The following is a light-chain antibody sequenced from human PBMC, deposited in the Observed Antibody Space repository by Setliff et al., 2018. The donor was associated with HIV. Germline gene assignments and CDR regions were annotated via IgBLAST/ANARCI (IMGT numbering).Light chain of an antibody. V-gene: IGLV1-51*01. Sequence: QSVLTQPPSVSAAPGQKVTISCSGSSSNIGNNYVSWNQQFPGTAPKLLIYDNNKRPSGIPDRFSGSKSGTSATLGITGLQTGDEADYYCGAWDSSLSAWVFGGGTKVTVL. J-gene: IGLJ3*02. CDR1: SSNIGNNY. CDR3: GAWDSSLSAWV. CDR2: DNN.